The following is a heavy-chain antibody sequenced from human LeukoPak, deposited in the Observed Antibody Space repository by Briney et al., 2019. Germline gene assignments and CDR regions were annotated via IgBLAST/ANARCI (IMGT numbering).Heavy chain of an antibody. CDR2: ISWNSGSI. CDR1: VFTFDDYA. Sequence: GGSLRLSCAASVFTFDDYAMLWVRQAPGKGLEWVSGISWNSGSIGYADSVKGRFTISRDNAKNSLYLQMNSLRAEDTGLYYCAKDLDYYDSSGYYDYWGQGTLVTVSS. CDR3: AKDLDYYDSSGYYDY. J-gene: IGHJ4*02. D-gene: IGHD3-22*01. V-gene: IGHV3-9*01.